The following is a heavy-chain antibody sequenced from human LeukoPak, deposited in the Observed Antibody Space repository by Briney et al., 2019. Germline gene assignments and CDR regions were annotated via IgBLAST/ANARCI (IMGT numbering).Heavy chain of an antibody. J-gene: IGHJ4*02. V-gene: IGHV1-69*13. D-gene: IGHD6-13*01. CDR1: GYTFTSYG. CDR2: IIPIFGTA. CDR3: AREAAGDFSSFDY. Sequence: ASVKVSCKASGYTFTSYGISWVRQAPGQGLEWMGGIIPIFGTANYAQKFQGRVTITADESTSTAYMELSSLRSEDTAVYYCAREAAGDFSSFDYWGQGTLVTVSS.